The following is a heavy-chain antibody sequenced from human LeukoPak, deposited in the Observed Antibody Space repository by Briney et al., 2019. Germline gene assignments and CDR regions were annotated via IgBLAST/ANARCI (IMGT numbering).Heavy chain of an antibody. CDR3: ARDFLAYSSGWYNWFDP. D-gene: IGHD6-19*01. V-gene: IGHV3-7*01. J-gene: IGHJ5*02. CDR1: GFTFSSSW. CDR2: IKEDGSVK. Sequence: GGSLRLSCATSGFTFSSSWMSWVRQAPGKGLEWVANIKEDGSVKFYADSMKGRFTISRDNAKNSLYLQMNSLRTEDTAVYYCARDFLAYSSGWYNWFDPWGQGTLVTVSS.